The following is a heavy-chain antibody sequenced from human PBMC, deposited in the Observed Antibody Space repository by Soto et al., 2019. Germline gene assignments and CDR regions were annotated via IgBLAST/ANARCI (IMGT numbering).Heavy chain of an antibody. D-gene: IGHD4-17*01. V-gene: IGHV3-11*01. J-gene: IGHJ4*02. CDR3: ARDRYGDKAFDY. CDR1: GFTFSDYY. CDR2: ISSSGSAI. Sequence: PGGSLRLSCAASGFTFSDYYMSWIRQAPGKGLEWVSYISSSGSAIYYADSVKGRFTISRNNAKNSLYLQMNSLRAEDTAVYYCARDRYGDKAFDYWGQGTLVTVSS.